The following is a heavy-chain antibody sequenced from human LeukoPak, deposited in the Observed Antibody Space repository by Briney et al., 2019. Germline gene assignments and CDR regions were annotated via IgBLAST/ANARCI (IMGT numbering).Heavy chain of an antibody. Sequence: PGGSLRLSCATSGFTFSPYSINWVRQAPGKGLEWISYISAHRTTYYADSVEGRFTISRDNAKNSAYLQLNSLRVEDTAMYYCARSVEGSFDYWGQGTLVTVSS. CDR1: GFTFSPYS. J-gene: IGHJ4*02. D-gene: IGHD6-19*01. V-gene: IGHV3-48*01. CDR3: ARSVEGSFDY. CDR2: ISAHRTT.